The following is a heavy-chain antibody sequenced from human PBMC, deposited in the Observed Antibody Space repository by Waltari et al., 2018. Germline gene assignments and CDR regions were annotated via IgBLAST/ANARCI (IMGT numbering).Heavy chain of an antibody. D-gene: IGHD3-10*01. V-gene: IGHV4-39*01. Sequence: QLQLQESGPGLVKPSETLSLTCTVSGGSISSNTYYWGWIRQPPGKGLEWIGTIYYSGSTYYNPSLKSRVTISVDTSKNQFSLKLNSVTAADTAVYYCATQPLRFGESYFDYWGQGTLVTVSS. CDR2: IYYSGST. CDR3: ATQPLRFGESYFDY. CDR1: GGSISSNTYY. J-gene: IGHJ4*02.